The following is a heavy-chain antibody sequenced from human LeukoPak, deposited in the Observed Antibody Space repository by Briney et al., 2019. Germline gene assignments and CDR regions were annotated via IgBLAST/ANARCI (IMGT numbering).Heavy chain of an antibody. CDR1: GFTFSSYS. V-gene: IGHV3-21*01. J-gene: IGHJ4*02. CDR3: NPYYYDSSGYYYDY. CDR2: ISSSGSYI. D-gene: IGHD3-22*01. Sequence: PGGSLRLSCAASGFTFSSYSMNWVRQAPGKGLEWVSSISSSGSYIYYADSVKGRFTISRDNAKNSLYLQMNSLRAEDTAVYYCNPYYYDSSGYYYDYWGQGTLVTVSS.